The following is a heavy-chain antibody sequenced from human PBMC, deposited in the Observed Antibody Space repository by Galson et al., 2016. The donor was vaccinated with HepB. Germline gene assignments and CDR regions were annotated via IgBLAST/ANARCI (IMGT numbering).Heavy chain of an antibody. D-gene: IGHD3-10*01. J-gene: IGHJ4*02. CDR2: IKQDGSEE. V-gene: IGHV3-7*03. Sequence: WIRQPPGKGLEWVANIKQDGSEEYYVDSVKGRFTISRDNAKNSLYLQMNSLRAEDTAVYYCARRRGSGSHDYWGQGTLVTVSS. CDR3: ARRRGSGSHDY.